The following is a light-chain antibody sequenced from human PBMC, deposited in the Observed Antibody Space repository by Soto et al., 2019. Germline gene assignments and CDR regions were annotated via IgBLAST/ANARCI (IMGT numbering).Light chain of an antibody. CDR2: GAS. V-gene: IGKV3-15*01. J-gene: IGKJ1*01. Sequence: ETVMTQSPATVSVSPGERATLSCRASQSVSSDLAWYQQKPDQAPRLLIYGASTRATGIPARFSGSRSGTEFTLTINSLQSEDFAVYYCQQYNKWPRTFGQGTMVDIK. CDR1: QSVSSD. CDR3: QQYNKWPRT.